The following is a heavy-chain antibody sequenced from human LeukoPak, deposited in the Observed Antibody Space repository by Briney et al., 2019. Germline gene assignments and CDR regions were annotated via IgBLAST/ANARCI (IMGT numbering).Heavy chain of an antibody. Sequence: GSSVKVSCKASGYTFSGYYMHWVRQAPGQGLEWMGWINPNSGGTNYAQKFQGRVTMTRDTSISTAYMELSRLRSDDTAVYDCAKEMHSGWYLTGPRCIDFWGQGNLVTVSA. CDR3: AKEMHSGWYLTGPRCIDF. J-gene: IGHJ4*02. CDR2: INPNSGGT. CDR1: GYTFSGYY. D-gene: IGHD6-19*01. V-gene: IGHV1-2*02.